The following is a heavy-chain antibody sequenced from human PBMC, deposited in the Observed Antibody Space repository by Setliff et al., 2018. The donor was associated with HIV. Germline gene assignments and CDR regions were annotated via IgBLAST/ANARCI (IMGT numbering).Heavy chain of an antibody. CDR2: IYYSGST. D-gene: IGHD3-22*01. V-gene: IGHV4-59*05. J-gene: IGHJ3*01. CDR3: ARGDTYYHDSSGYVKSALDCFDV. CDR1: GFTFSTYT. Sequence: KPGGSLRLSCSASGFTFSTYTMNWVRQAPGQGLEWIGTIYYSGSTYFNPSLKSRLTISVDTSKNQFSLKLNSVTAADTAVYHCARGDTYYHDSSGYVKSALDCFDVWGQGTMVTVSS.